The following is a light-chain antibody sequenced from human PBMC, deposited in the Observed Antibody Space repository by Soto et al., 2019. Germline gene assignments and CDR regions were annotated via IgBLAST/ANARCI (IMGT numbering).Light chain of an antibody. V-gene: IGLV2-14*01. Sequence: QSVLTHPASGSGAPGHCIPISCTGNSSYVGGYNFVSWYQQHPGKAPKLMIYDVRNRPSGVSNRFSGSKSVNTASLTISGLQAEDEADYYCSSYTSISTYVFGTGTKVTVL. CDR2: DVR. CDR3: SSYTSISTYV. J-gene: IGLJ1*01. CDR1: SSYVGGYNF.